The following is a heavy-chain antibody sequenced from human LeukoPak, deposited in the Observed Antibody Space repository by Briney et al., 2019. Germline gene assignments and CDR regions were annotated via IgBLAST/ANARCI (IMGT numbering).Heavy chain of an antibody. D-gene: IGHD6-19*01. CDR1: GFTFSNSA. CDR2: LSGSGIST. J-gene: IGHJ4*01. CDR3: AKGIYSSGWSYFDY. Sequence: GGSLRLSCAASGFTFSNSAMSWVRQAPGKGLEWVSTLSGSGISTYYADSVKGRFTISRDNSKNTLYLQMNTLRAEDSALYYCAKGIYSSGWSYFDYWGHGTLVTVSS. V-gene: IGHV3-23*01.